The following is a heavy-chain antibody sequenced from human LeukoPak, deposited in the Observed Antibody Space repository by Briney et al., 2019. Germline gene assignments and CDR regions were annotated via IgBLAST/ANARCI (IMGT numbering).Heavy chain of an antibody. CDR1: GYTFTGYY. V-gene: IGHV1-2*02. Sequence: ASVKVSCKASGYTFTGYYMHWVRQAPGQGLEWMGWINPNSGGTNYAQKFQGRVTMARDTSISTAYMELSRLRSDDTAVYYCARELCTNGVCYVDAFDIWGQGTMVTVSS. D-gene: IGHD2-8*01. J-gene: IGHJ3*02. CDR2: INPNSGGT. CDR3: ARELCTNGVCYVDAFDI.